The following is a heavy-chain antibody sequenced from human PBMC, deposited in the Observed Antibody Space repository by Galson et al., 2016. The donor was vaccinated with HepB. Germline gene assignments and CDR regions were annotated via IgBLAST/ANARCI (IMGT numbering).Heavy chain of an antibody. V-gene: IGHV3-33*03. J-gene: IGHJ4*02. CDR2: IWYDTRNK. CDR1: GFTFSNYG. CDR3: ASRHSGWYYFDY. D-gene: IGHD6-19*01. Sequence: SLRLSCAASGFTFSNYGMHWVRQAPGKGLEWVALIWYDTRNKFYSDSVKGRFTISRDNAKDSLYLQMNSLRAEDTAVYYCASRHSGWYYFDYWGQGTLVTVSS.